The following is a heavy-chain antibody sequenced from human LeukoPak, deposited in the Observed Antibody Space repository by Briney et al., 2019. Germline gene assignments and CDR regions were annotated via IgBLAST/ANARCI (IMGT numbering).Heavy chain of an antibody. D-gene: IGHD3-22*01. Sequence: ASVKVSCKASGYTFTGYYINWVRQAPGQGLEWLGWINPDSGGTNYAQKFQGRATMTRDTSISTAYMELSRLRSDDTAVYYCARAGSSGYYLQYLQHWGQGTLVTVSS. V-gene: IGHV1-2*02. CDR1: GYTFTGYY. J-gene: IGHJ1*01. CDR3: ARAGSSGYYLQYLQH. CDR2: INPDSGGT.